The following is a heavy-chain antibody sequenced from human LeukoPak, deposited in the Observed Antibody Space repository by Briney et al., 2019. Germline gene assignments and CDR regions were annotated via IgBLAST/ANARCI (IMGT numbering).Heavy chain of an antibody. CDR1: GGSISSYY. CDR3: ARDRVSSGWYMGFDY. Sequence: SETLSLTCTVSGGSISSYYWSWIRQPAGKGLEWIGRIYTSGSTNYNPSLKSRVTISVDTSKNQFSLKLSSVTAADTAVYYCARDRVSSGWYMGFDYWGQGTLVTVSS. CDR2: IYTSGST. V-gene: IGHV4-4*07. D-gene: IGHD6-19*01. J-gene: IGHJ4*02.